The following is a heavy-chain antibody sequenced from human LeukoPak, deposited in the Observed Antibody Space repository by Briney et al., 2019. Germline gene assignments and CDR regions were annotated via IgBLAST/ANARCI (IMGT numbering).Heavy chain of an antibody. CDR3: ATNAVAGGY. CDR2: INQDGSEK. V-gene: IGHV3-7*01. Sequence: PGGSLRLSCAASGFTFSTYWINWFRQAPGRGLEWVAKINQDGSEKYYVDSVKGRFTISRDNAKKSLYLQINGLRVEDTAVYYCATNAVAGGYWGQGTLVTVSS. J-gene: IGHJ4*02. CDR1: GFTFSTYW. D-gene: IGHD6-19*01.